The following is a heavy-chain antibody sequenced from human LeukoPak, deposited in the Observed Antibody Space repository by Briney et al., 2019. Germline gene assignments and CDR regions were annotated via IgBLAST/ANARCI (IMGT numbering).Heavy chain of an antibody. CDR3: ARVIVMTDTGDYFDY. CDR1: GFTFSSYA. D-gene: IGHD2-21*02. V-gene: IGHV3-66*02. Sequence: GGSLRLSCAASGFTFSSYAMSRVRQAPGKGLEWVSILYGDGSAYYADSVKGRFTISRDNSKNTLYLQMNSLRAEDTAVYYCARVIVMTDTGDYFDYWGQGTLVTVSS. CDR2: LYGDGSA. J-gene: IGHJ4*02.